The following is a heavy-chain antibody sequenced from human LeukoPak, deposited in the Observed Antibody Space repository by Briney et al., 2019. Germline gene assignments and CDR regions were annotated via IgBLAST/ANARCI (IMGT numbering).Heavy chain of an antibody. J-gene: IGHJ5*02. Sequence: EASVTVSCTASGYTFTGYYMHWVRQAPGQGLEWMGWINPNSGGTNYAQKFQGWVTMTRDTSISTAYMELSRLRSDDTAVYYCARAAPTRQYCSGGSCYSRWFDPWGQGTLSPSPQ. V-gene: IGHV1-2*04. D-gene: IGHD2-15*01. CDR1: GYTFTGYY. CDR3: ARAAPTRQYCSGGSCYSRWFDP. CDR2: INPNSGGT.